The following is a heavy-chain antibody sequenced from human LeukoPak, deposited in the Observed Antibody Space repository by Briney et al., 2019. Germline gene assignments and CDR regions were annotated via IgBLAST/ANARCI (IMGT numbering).Heavy chain of an antibody. CDR2: IYYSGST. V-gene: IGHV4-59*01. CDR1: GGSISSYY. D-gene: IGHD2-15*01. Sequence: KPSETLSLTCTVSGGSISSYYWSWIRQPPGKGLEWIGYIYYSGSTNYNPSLKSRVTISVDTSKNQFSLKLSPVTAADTAVYYCARKGSYFDYWGQGTLVTVSS. CDR3: ARKGSYFDY. J-gene: IGHJ4*02.